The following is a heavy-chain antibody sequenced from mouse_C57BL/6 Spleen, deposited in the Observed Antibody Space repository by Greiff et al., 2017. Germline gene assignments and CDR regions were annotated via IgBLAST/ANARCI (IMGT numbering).Heavy chain of an antibody. J-gene: IGHJ4*01. D-gene: IGHD1-2*01. CDR2: IDPSDSET. Sequence: VQLQQPGAELVRPGSSVKLSCKASGYTFTSYWMHWVKQRPIQGLEWIGNIDPSDSETHYNQKFKDKATLTVDKSSSTAYMQLSSLTSEDSAVYYCASGTTASSEAMDYWGQGTSVTVSS. CDR1: GYTFTSYW. CDR3: ASGTTASSEAMDY. V-gene: IGHV1-52*01.